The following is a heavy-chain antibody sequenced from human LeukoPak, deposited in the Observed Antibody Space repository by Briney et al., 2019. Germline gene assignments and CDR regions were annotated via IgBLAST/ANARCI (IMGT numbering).Heavy chain of an antibody. CDR2: IYPGDSDT. CDR1: GYTFSSSW. J-gene: IGHJ4*02. V-gene: IGHV5-51*01. D-gene: IGHD4-17*01. CDR3: ARQYGRPYDY. Sequence: GESLKISXKGSGYTFSSSWIGWVRQMPGKGLEWMGIIYPGDSDTRYSPSFQGQVTISADKSINTAYLQWSSLQATDTGIYYCARQYGRPYDYWGQGTLVTVSS.